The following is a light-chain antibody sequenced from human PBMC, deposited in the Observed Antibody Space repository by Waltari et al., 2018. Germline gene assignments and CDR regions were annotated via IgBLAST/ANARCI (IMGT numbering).Light chain of an antibody. J-gene: IGLJ3*02. CDR2: GST. CDR1: GSNIGAGYD. CDR3: QSYDTSLSVV. Sequence: QSVLTQPPSVSGAPGQRVTISCTGSGSNIGAGYDVHWYQQFPRAAPRLLIYGSTTRPLGVPDRFFGSTSGTSASLAIIGLQAEYEADYYCQSYDTSLSVVFGGGTKVTVL. V-gene: IGLV1-40*01.